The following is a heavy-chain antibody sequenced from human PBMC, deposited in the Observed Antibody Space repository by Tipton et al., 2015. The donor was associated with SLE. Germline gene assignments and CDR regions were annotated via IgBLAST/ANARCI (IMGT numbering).Heavy chain of an antibody. D-gene: IGHD3-3*01. J-gene: IGHJ5*02. V-gene: IGHV4-4*02. CDR2: IYHRGST. CDR3: ARLREGDYDCGRGFYRRWVDP. CDR1: GGSISRSNW. Sequence: SLRLSCAVSGGSISRSNWWSWVRQPPGKGLEWIGEIYHRGSTNYNPSLKSRVTISVDKSKNQFSLKLSTVTAADRAVYYCARLREGDYDCGRGFYRRWVDPWGQGTLVTVAS.